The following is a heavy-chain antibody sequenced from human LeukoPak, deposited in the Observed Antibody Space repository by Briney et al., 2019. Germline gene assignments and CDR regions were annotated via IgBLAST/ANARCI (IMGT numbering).Heavy chain of an antibody. V-gene: IGHV3-23*01. CDR3: GKEFSSGWFF. Sequence: GGSLRLSCAASGFTFSTHAMTRVRQAPGKGLEWVSSIDSSGDYTFYADSVKGRFTISRDNTKDTLYLQLSSLRAEDTAIYYCGKEFSSGWFFWGQGTLVSVSS. J-gene: IGHJ4*02. D-gene: IGHD6-13*01. CDR2: IDSSGDYT. CDR1: GFTFSTHA.